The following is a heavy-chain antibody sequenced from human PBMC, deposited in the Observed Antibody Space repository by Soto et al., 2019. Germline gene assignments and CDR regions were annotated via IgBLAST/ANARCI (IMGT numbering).Heavy chain of an antibody. D-gene: IGHD6-19*01. J-gene: IGHJ3*02. V-gene: IGHV4-39*01. CDR2: IYYSGST. CDR1: GGSISSSSYY. CDR3: ARTVAGVTDAFEN. Sequence: TLSLTCTVSGGSISSSSYYWGWIRQPPGKGLEWIGSIYYSGSTYYNPSLKSRVTISVDTSKNQFSLKLSSVTAADTAVYYCARTVAGVTDAFENWGQGTMVTVSS.